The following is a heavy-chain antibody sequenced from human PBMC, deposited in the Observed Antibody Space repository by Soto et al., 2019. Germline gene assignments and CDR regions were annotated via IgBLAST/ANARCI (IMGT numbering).Heavy chain of an antibody. D-gene: IGHD5-18*01. CDR3: AGDQGRGYNYGFDY. V-gene: IGHV3-33*01. CDR1: GFTFSSYG. J-gene: IGHJ4*02. Sequence: QVQLVESGGGVVQPGRSLRLSCAASGFTFSSYGMHWVRQAPGKGLQWVAVIWYDGSNKYYADSVKGRFTISRDNSKNTLYLQMNSLRAEDTAVYYCAGDQGRGYNYGFDYWGQGTLVAVSS. CDR2: IWYDGSNK.